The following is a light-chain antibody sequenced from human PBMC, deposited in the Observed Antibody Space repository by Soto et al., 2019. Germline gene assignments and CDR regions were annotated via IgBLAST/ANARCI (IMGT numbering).Light chain of an antibody. Sequence: QSALTQPPSASGSPGQAVTISCTGTSRDIGGYDFVSWYQVRPGEAPQLIIYNVNGRPSGVPRRFSGSKSGNTASLTVSGLQAVDEAHYYCSSYAGSNNFVFGTGTKVTVL. CDR2: NVN. CDR3: SSYAGSNNFV. V-gene: IGLV2-8*01. CDR1: SRDIGGYDF. J-gene: IGLJ1*01.